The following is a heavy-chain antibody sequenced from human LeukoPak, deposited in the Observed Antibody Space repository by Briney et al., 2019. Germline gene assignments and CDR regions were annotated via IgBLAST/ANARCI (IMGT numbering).Heavy chain of an antibody. J-gene: IGHJ4*02. Sequence: AGSLRLSCAASGFTFSTYAMHWVRQAPGKGLEYVSAITTNGGTTYYANSVKGRFTISRDNSRNTLYLQMGSLRAEDMAVYYCARADSSGYYGRWGQGTLVTVSS. CDR3: ARADSSGYYGR. V-gene: IGHV3-64*01. CDR1: GFTFSTYA. D-gene: IGHD3-22*01. CDR2: ITTNGGTT.